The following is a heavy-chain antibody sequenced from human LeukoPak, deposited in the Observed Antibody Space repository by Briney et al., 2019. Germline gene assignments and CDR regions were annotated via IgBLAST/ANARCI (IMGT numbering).Heavy chain of an antibody. CDR3: ARDRSVRIGDTYYFDY. CDR1: GFTFSSYA. D-gene: IGHD4-17*01. Sequence: GGSLRLSCAASGFTFSSYAMPWVRQAPGKGLEWVAVISYDGSNKYYADSVKGRFTISRDNSKNTLYLQMNSLRAEDTAVYYCARDRSVRIGDTYYFDYWGQGTLVTVSS. V-gene: IGHV3-30-3*01. CDR2: ISYDGSNK. J-gene: IGHJ4*02.